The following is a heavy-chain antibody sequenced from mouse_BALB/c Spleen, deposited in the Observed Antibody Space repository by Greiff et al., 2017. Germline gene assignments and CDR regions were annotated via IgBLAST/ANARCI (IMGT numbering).Heavy chain of an antibody. CDR2: IWGDGST. J-gene: IGHJ4*01. CDR3: AREGDYDGYYAMDY. Sequence: VMLVESGPGLVAPSQSLSITCTVSGFSLTGYGVNWVRQPPGKGLEWLGMIWGDGSTDYNSALKSRLSISKDNSKSQVFLKMNSLQTDDTARYYCAREGDYDGYYAMDYWGQGTSVTVSS. CDR1: GFSLTGYG. D-gene: IGHD2-4*01. V-gene: IGHV2-6-7*01.